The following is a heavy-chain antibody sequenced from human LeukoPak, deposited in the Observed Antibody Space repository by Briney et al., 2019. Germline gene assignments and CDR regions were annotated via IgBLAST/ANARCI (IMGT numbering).Heavy chain of an antibody. CDR2: IIPIFGTA. CDR3: ARDGEVVTAIPGGY. D-gene: IGHD2-21*02. Sequence: SVKVSCKASGGTFSSYAISWVRQAPGQGLEWMGGIIPIFGTANYAQKFQGRVTITADKSTSTAYMELSSLRSEDTAVYYCARDGEVVTAIPGGYWGQGTLVTVSS. V-gene: IGHV1-69*06. J-gene: IGHJ4*02. CDR1: GGTFSSYA.